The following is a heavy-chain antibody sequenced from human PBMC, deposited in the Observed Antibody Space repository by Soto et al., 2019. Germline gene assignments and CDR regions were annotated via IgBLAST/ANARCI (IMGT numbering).Heavy chain of an antibody. D-gene: IGHD3-10*01. CDR1: GDTFNFYS. CDR3: ASSYGSGYLAFDY. V-gene: IGHV1-69*02. J-gene: IGHJ4*02. Sequence: QVQLVQSGAEVKRPGSSVKVSCKASGDTFNFYSINWVRQAPGLGLEWMGRVNPIVSMSNYAQKFQGRVTKTADKSTSTAYMDLSSLRSEDTAIYYCASSYGSGYLAFDYWGQGALVTVSS. CDR2: VNPIVSMS.